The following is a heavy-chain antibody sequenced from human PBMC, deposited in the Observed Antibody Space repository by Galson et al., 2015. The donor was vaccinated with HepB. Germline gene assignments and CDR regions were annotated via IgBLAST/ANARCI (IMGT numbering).Heavy chain of an antibody. V-gene: IGHV1-18*04. Sequence: SVKVSCKASGYTFTSYGISWVRQAPGQGLEWMGWISAYNGNTNYAQKLQGRVTMTTDTSTSTAYMELRSLRSDDTAVYYCARDKRARPPLGYCSSTSCYPYYYYYGMDVWGQGTTVTVSS. J-gene: IGHJ6*02. CDR2: ISAYNGNT. CDR1: GYTFTSYG. D-gene: IGHD2-2*01. CDR3: ARDKRARPPLGYCSSTSCYPYYYYYGMDV.